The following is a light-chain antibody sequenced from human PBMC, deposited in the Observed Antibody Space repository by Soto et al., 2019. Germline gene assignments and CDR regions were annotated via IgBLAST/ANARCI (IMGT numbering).Light chain of an antibody. J-gene: IGLJ1*01. CDR3: QSYDSSLSAFYV. V-gene: IGLV1-40*01. Sequence: QSVLTQPRSVSGAPGQSVTISCTRRSSNIGAGYDVHWYQQLPGTAPKLLIYGNNNRPSGVPDRFSGSKSGTSASLAITGLQAEDEAHYYCQSYDSSLSAFYVYGNGTKVTVL. CDR2: GNN. CDR1: SSNIGAGYD.